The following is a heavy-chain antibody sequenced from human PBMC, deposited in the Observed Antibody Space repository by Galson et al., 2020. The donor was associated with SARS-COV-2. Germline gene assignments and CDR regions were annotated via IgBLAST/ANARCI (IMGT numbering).Heavy chain of an antibody. CDR3: TTDLPKDASGGQSTACFDY. CDR2: IKSKAAGGTI. J-gene: IGHJ4*02. Sequence: GESLKISCAASGFTFSSAWMNWVRQAPGKGLEWVGRIKSKAAGGTIDYAAPVKGRFSISRDDSQNTLRLQMNSLKTEDTAVYYCTTDLPKDASGGQSTACFDYWGQGTLVTVSS. V-gene: IGHV3-15*01. CDR1: GFTFSSAW. D-gene: IGHD3-10*01.